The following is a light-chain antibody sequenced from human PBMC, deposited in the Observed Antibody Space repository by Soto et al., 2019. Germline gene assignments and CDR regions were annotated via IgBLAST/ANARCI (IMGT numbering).Light chain of an antibody. J-gene: IGKJ4*01. V-gene: IGKV1-5*03. CDR1: QRIRTW. CDR3: QQRNNWLT. Sequence: DIQMTQNTSTLSASVGDRVTITFRASQRIRTWLAWYQQKPGKAPRLLMYQASSLKSGVPSRFSGSGSGTDFTLTISSLEPEDFAVYYCQQRNNWLTFGGGTKVDIK. CDR2: QAS.